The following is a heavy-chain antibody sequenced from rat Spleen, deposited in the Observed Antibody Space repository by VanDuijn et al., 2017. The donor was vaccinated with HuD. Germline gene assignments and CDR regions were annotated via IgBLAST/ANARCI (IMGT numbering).Heavy chain of an antibody. J-gene: IGHJ3*01. V-gene: IGHV5-20*01. Sequence: EVQLVESGGGLVQPGRSMKLSCAASGFTFTNYDMAWVRQAPTKGLEWVASISFDGSSTYYRDSVKDRFTTSRDNAKSTLYLQMDSLRSEDTATYYCTTMSNWFTFWGQGTLVTVSS. CDR3: TTMSNWFTF. CDR2: ISFDGSST. CDR1: GFTFTNYD.